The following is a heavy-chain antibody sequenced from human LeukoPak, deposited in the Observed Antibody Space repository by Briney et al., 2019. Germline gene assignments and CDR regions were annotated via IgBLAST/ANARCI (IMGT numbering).Heavy chain of an antibody. J-gene: IGHJ4*02. Sequence: ASVKVSCKVSGYTLTELSIHWVRQAPGKGLEWRGGFDPEDGETIYAQKFQGRVTMTEDTSTDTAYMELSSLRSEDTAVYYCATWAYYYDSSGSPAWGQGTLVTVSS. CDR2: FDPEDGET. CDR1: GYTLTELS. D-gene: IGHD3-22*01. CDR3: ATWAYYYDSSGSPA. V-gene: IGHV1-24*01.